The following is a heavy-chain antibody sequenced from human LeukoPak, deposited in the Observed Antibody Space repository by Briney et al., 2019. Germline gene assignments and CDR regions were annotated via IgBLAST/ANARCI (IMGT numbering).Heavy chain of an antibody. J-gene: IGHJ2*01. CDR1: GGSISSYY. CDR2: IYYSGST. V-gene: IGHV4-59*01. Sequence: PSETLSLTCTVSGGSISSYYWSWIRQPPGKGLEWIGYIYYSGSTNYNPSLKSRVTISVDTSKNQFSLKLSSVTAADTAVYYCARGLKGGDSSGYKVIRWYFDLWGRGTLVTVSS. CDR3: ARGLKGGDSSGYKVIRWYFDL. D-gene: IGHD3-22*01.